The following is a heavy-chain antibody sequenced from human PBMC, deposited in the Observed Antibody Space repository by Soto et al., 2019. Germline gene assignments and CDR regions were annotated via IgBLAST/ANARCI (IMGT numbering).Heavy chain of an antibody. J-gene: IGHJ6*02. CDR3: ARAASYYGLDV. Sequence: VQLVESGGGLIQPGGSLRLSCAASGFTVSTNYMSWVRQAPGKGLEWVSVIYSGGTTYFADSVKGRFTISRDNSKNTLYLQMSRLRAEDTAVYFCARAASYYGLDVWGQGTTVTVSS. V-gene: IGHV3-53*01. CDR1: GFTVSTNY. CDR2: IYSGGTT.